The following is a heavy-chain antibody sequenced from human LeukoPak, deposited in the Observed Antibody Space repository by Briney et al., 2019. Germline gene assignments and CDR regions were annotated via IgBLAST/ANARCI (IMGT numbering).Heavy chain of an antibody. CDR2: ISSSSSYI. V-gene: IGHV3-21*01. J-gene: IGHJ4*02. CDR1: GVTFSSYS. Sequence: KPGGSLRLSCAASGVTFSSYSMNWVRQAPGKGLEWVSSISSSSSYIYYADSVKGRFTISRDNAKNSLYLQMNSLRAEDTAVYYCASWVPYYDILTGLDYWGQGTLVTVSS. CDR3: ASWVPYYDILTGLDY. D-gene: IGHD3-9*01.